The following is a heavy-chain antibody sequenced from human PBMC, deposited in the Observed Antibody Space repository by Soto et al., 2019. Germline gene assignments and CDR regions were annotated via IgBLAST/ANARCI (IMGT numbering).Heavy chain of an antibody. CDR2: LSGSGGTT. J-gene: IGHJ4*02. D-gene: IGHD3-22*01. Sequence: GGSLRLSCAASGFTFSSYAMSWVRQTPGKGLEWVSTLSGSGGTTYYADSVKGQFTISRDNSKSTLYLQMNSLRAEDTAVYYCARAHYYYGSSGYFHYWGQGSLVTVS. CDR1: GFTFSSYA. CDR3: ARAHYYYGSSGYFHY. V-gene: IGHV3-23*01.